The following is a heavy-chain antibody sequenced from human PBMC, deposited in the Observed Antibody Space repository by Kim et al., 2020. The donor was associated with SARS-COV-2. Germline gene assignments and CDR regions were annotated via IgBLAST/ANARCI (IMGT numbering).Heavy chain of an antibody. D-gene: IGHD4-4*01. CDR1: GYTFKSYP. Sequence: ASVKVSCKASGYTFKSYPIHWVRQAPGQRLEWMGWVNAANDETKYSQKFQGRVTITRDTSANTAYMDLRSLTFEDTAIYYCAPGKNPTVYDYWGRGTLVTVSS. V-gene: IGHV1-3*01. J-gene: IGHJ4*02. CDR3: APGKNPTVYDY. CDR2: VNAANDET.